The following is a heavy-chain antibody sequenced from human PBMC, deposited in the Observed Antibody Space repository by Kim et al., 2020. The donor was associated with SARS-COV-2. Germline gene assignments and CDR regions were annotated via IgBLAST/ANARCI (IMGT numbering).Heavy chain of an antibody. Sequence: YADSVKGRFTIARDNAENSLFLQMNNLREEDTALYYCARVALSRESDCFDIWGQGTLVTVSS. V-gene: IGHV3-48*02. D-gene: IGHD2-21*01. J-gene: IGHJ3*02. CDR3: ARVALSRESDCFDI.